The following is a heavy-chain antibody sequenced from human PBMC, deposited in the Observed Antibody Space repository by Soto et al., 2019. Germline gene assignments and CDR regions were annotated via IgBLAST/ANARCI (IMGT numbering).Heavy chain of an antibody. CDR1: GFTFSSYA. V-gene: IGHV3-23*01. J-gene: IGHJ3*02. Sequence: EVQLLESGGGLVQPGGSLRLSCAASGFTFSSYAMSWVRQAPGKGLEWVSAISGSGGSTYYEDSVKGRFTISRDNSKNTLYLQMNSLRAEDTAVYYCAKDKRFRDDAFDIWGQGTMVTVSS. CDR2: ISGSGGST. CDR3: AKDKRFRDDAFDI.